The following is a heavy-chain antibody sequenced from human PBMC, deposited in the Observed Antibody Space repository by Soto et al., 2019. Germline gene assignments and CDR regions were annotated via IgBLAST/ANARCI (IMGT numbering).Heavy chain of an antibody. CDR2: INAGNGDT. CDR1: GYSFTTYA. V-gene: IGHV1-3*01. J-gene: IGHJ5*02. Sequence: QVQLVQSGAEMKKPGASLKVSCKASGYSFTTYATHWLRQAPGQRLEWMGCINAGNGDTKSSQKFQGRVSITRDTSANTAYMELTSLTSEDTAVYYCARGLYQSTSANSWFDPWGQGTLVTVSS. CDR3: ARGLYQSTSANSWFDP. D-gene: IGHD3-3*01.